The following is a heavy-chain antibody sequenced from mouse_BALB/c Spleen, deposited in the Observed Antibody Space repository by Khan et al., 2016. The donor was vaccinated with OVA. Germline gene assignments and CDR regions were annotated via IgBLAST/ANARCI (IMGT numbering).Heavy chain of an antibody. CDR2: ISYSGST. Sequence: EVQLQESGPGLVKPSQSLSLTCTVTGYSITSGYGWNWIRQFPGNKLEWMGYISYSGSTNYNPSLKSRISTTRDTSKNQFFLQLNSVPTEDTATYYCARTARIKYWGQGTTLTVSA. CDR1: GYSITSGYG. D-gene: IGHD1-2*01. CDR3: ARTARIKY. J-gene: IGHJ2*01. V-gene: IGHV3-2*02.